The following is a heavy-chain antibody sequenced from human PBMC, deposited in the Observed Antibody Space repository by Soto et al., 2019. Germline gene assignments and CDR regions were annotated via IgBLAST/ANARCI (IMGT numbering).Heavy chain of an antibody. CDR3: ARRYGRAFDY. D-gene: IGHD1-1*01. Sequence: SETLSLTCTVSGGSISSGGYYWSWIRQHPGKGLEWIGYIYYTGSIYYDPSLKSRVTISVDTSKNQFSLKLSSVTAADTAVYYCARRYGRAFDYWGQGTLVTVSS. V-gene: IGHV4-31*03. CDR1: GGSISSGGYY. CDR2: IYYTGSI. J-gene: IGHJ4*02.